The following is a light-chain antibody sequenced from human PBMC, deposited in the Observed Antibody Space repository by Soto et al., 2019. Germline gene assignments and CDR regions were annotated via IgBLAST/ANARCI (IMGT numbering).Light chain of an antibody. CDR2: GAS. V-gene: IGKV3-15*01. J-gene: IGKJ5*01. CDR1: QSVSSS. Sequence: PGERATLSFRASQSVSSSLAWYQQKPGQAPRLLIYGASTRAAGIPVRFSGSGSGTEFTLTITSLQSEDFADYYCQQYNNWPPITFGQGTRLEIK. CDR3: QQYNNWPPIT.